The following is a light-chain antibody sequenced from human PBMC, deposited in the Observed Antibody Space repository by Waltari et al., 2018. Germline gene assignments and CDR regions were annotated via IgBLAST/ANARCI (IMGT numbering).Light chain of an antibody. V-gene: IGKV3-20*01. J-gene: IGKJ1*01. CDR3: RQYGSSPQT. Sequence: EIVLPQSPGTLSLSPGERATLTCRASQSVSSSYLAWYQQKPGQAPRLLIYGASSRATGIPDRFSGSGSGTDFTLTISRLEPEDFAVYYCRQYGSSPQTFGQGTKVEIK. CDR2: GAS. CDR1: QSVSSSY.